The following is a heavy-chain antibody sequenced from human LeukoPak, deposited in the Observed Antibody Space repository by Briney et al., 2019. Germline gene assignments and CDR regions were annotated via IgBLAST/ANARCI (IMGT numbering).Heavy chain of an antibody. Sequence: GRSLRLSCAASGFTFSSYAMHWVRQAPGKGLEWVAVISYDGSNKYYADSVKGRFTISRDNSKNTLYLQMNGLRAEDTAVYYCARGDSSGWYNYWGQGTLVTVSS. J-gene: IGHJ4*02. CDR2: ISYDGSNK. CDR3: ARGDSSGWYNY. D-gene: IGHD6-19*01. V-gene: IGHV3-30-3*01. CDR1: GFTFSSYA.